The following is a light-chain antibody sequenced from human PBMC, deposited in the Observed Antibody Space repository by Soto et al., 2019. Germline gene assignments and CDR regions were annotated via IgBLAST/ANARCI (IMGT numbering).Light chain of an antibody. CDR3: QQYGSSPMYT. CDR1: QSVSSSY. J-gene: IGKJ2*01. CDR2: GAS. V-gene: IGKV3-20*01. Sequence: EIVLTQSPGTLSLATGERATLSCRASQSVSSSYLAWYQQKPGQAPRLLIYGASGRATGIPDRFSGSGSGTDFTLTISRLEPADFAVYYCQQYGSSPMYTFGQGTKLEIK.